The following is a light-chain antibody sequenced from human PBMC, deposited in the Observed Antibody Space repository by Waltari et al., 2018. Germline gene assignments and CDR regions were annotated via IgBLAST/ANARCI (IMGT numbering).Light chain of an antibody. CDR2: KVS. CDR1: QSLVHGDGDTY. CDR3: MQGTQWPRS. Sequence: DVVMTQSPLSLHVTLGQPSSISCRSSQSLVHGDGDTYLSWFQQSPGQSPRRLIYKVSNRDSGVPDRFSGSGSGTDFTLKISRVEADDIAIYYCMQGTQWPRSFGKGTKVEIE. J-gene: IGKJ1*01. V-gene: IGKV2-30*02.